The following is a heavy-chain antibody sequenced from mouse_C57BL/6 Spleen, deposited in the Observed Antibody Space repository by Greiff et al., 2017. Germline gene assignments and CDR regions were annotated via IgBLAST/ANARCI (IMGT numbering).Heavy chain of an antibody. Sequence: FQLQQSGPELVKPGASVKISCKASGYTFTDYYMNWVKQSHGKSLEWIGDINPNNGGTSYNQKFKGKATLTVDKSSSTAYMELRSLTSEDSAVYYCARGGRTTVRVYYFDYGGQGTTLTVSS. J-gene: IGHJ2*01. CDR2: INPNNGGT. V-gene: IGHV1-26*01. CDR3: ARGGRTTVRVYYFDY. CDR1: GYTFTDYY. D-gene: IGHD1-1*01.